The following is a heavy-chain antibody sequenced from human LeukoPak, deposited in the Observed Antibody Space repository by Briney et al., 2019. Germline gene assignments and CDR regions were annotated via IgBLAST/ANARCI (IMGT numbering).Heavy chain of an antibody. CDR2: INPSSGKT. V-gene: IGHV1-8*03. J-gene: IGHJ4*02. D-gene: IGHD3-10*01. Sequence: ASVKVSCKASGSTFNRVDINWVRQAAGQGLEWMGWINPSSGKTGYAQKFQGRLTITRNTSINTVYMDLSSLTSEDAAVYYCARAPSGVLPYYLDSWGPGTLVAVSS. CDR3: ARAPSGVLPYYLDS. CDR1: GSTFNRVD.